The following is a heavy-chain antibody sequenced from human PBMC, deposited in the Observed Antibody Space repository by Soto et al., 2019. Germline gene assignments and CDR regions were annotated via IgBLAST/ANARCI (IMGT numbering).Heavy chain of an antibody. CDR2: INAGNGNT. Sequence: ASVKVSCKASGYTFTSYAMHWVRQAPGQRLEWMGWINAGNGNTKYSQKFQGRVTITRDTSASTAYMELSSLRSEDTAVYYCARGGREYYDILTGYCDYWGQGTLVTVYS. V-gene: IGHV1-3*01. J-gene: IGHJ4*02. CDR3: ARGGREYYDILTGYCDY. CDR1: GYTFTSYA. D-gene: IGHD3-9*01.